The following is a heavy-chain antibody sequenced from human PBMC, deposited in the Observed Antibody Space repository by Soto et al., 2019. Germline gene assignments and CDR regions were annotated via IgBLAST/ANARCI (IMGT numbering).Heavy chain of an antibody. Sequence: SETLSLTCAVYGGSFSGYFWNWIRQTPGKGLEWIGKVNHNGRSNYNPSLKSRVTISLDMSKNQISLKLTSVTAADTAVYYCARGGSSDWQVPFDFWGQGTMVTVSS. CDR3: ARGGSSDWQVPFDF. CDR2: VNHNGRS. V-gene: IGHV4-34*01. CDR1: GGSFSGYF. J-gene: IGHJ3*01. D-gene: IGHD6-19*01.